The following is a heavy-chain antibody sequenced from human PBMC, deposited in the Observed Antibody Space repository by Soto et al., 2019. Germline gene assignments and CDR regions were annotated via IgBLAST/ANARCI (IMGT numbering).Heavy chain of an antibody. J-gene: IGHJ3*02. Sequence: LRLSCAASGFTFSSSGMIWVRQAPGKALEWVSSISSSTSYMFYADSVKGRFTISRDNAKNSLYLQMNSLRAEDTAVYYCAREQITRGGGAFDIWGQGTMVTVSS. CDR3: AREQITRGGGAFDI. V-gene: IGHV3-21*01. CDR2: ISSSTSYM. D-gene: IGHD2-2*01. CDR1: GFTFSSSG.